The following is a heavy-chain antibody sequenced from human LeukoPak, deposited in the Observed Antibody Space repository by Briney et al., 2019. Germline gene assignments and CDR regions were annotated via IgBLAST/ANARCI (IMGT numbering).Heavy chain of an antibody. V-gene: IGHV3-21*04. CDR3: ARDHGGRNWNEADY. Sequence: PGGSLRLSCAASGFTFSSYSMSWVRQAPGKGLEWVSSISSSISYTYYADSVKGRFTISRDNAKNSLYLQMNSLRAEDTAVYYCARDHGGRNWNEADYWGQGTLVTVSS. CDR1: GFTFSSYS. J-gene: IGHJ4*02. CDR2: ISSSISYT. D-gene: IGHD1-1*01.